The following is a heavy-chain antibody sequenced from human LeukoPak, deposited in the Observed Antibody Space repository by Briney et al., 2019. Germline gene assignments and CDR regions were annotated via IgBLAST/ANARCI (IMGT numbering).Heavy chain of an antibody. Sequence: GESLKISRKGSGYTFTTYWIASVRQMPGKGLERMWVIYPGDSDTRYSPSFQGQVTISADKSISTAYLQWSSLKASDTAMFYCARLGITGTTLYYFDYWGKGTLVTVP. CDR2: IYPGDSDT. V-gene: IGHV5-51*01. CDR3: ARLGITGTTLYYFDY. D-gene: IGHD1-20*01. J-gene: IGHJ4*02. CDR1: GYTFTTYW.